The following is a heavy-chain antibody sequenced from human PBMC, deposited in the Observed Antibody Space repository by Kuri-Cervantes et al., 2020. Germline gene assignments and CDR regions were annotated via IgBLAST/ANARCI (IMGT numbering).Heavy chain of an antibody. J-gene: IGHJ4*02. D-gene: IGHD4-17*01. CDR3: ARVTVTTIASFDY. Sequence: SETLSLTCTVSGGSISSSTYYWAWIRQPPGKGLEWIGSIYYSGSTYYNPSLKSRVTISVDTSKNQFSLKLSSVTAADTAVYYCARVTVTTIASFDYWGQGTLVTVSS. CDR1: GGSISSSTYY. V-gene: IGHV4-39*07. CDR2: IYYSGST.